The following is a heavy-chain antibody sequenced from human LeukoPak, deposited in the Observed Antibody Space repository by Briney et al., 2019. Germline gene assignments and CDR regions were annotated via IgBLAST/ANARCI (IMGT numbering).Heavy chain of an antibody. CDR3: ARDAYSNYGLQRIYYGMDV. D-gene: IGHD4-11*01. CDR2: ISSSSSYI. J-gene: IGHJ6*02. CDR1: GFTFSSYS. V-gene: IGHV3-21*01. Sequence: GGSLRLSCAASGFTFSSYSMNWVRQAPGKGLEWVSSISSSSSYIYYADSVKGRFTISRDNAKNSLYLQMNSLRAEDTAVYYCARDAYSNYGLQRIYYGMDVWGQGTTDTVSS.